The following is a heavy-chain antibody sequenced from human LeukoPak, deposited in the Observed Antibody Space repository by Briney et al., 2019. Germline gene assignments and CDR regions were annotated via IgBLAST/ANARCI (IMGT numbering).Heavy chain of an antibody. J-gene: IGHJ6*01. D-gene: IGHD2-15*01. Sequence: GGSLRLSCADSGFTFSSYTMNWVRQAPGKGLEWVSYISSSSSYIYYADSVKGRFTISRDNAENSLYLQMNSLRAEDTAVYYCARGSEGYCSGGGCYYGMDVWGQGTTVTVSS. V-gene: IGHV3-21*01. CDR2: ISSSSSYI. CDR1: GFTFSSYT. CDR3: ARGSEGYCSGGGCYYGMDV.